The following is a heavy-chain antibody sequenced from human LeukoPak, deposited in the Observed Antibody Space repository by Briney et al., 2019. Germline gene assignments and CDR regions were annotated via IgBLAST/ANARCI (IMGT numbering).Heavy chain of an antibody. CDR3: ARVSQRGYYPDYFDY. J-gene: IGHJ4*02. V-gene: IGHV3-7*01. CDR1: GYSISSGYY. Sequence: PSETLSLTCTVSGYSISSGYYWGWIRQSPGKGLEWVANIQQDGSEKYYVDPVKGRFTISRDNAKNSLYLQMNSLRAEDTAVYYCARVSQRGYYPDYFDYWGQGTLVTVSS. D-gene: IGHD3-3*01. CDR2: IQQDGSEK.